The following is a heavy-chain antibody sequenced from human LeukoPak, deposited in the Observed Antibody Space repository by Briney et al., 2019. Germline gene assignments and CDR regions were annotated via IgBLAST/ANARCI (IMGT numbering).Heavy chain of an antibody. J-gene: IGHJ1*01. CDR3: ARAPSEVGGYYPEYFRH. Sequence: PGGSLRLSCADSGFTFDDYGMSWVRQAPGKGLEWVSGINWDGGSTFYADSVKGRFTISRDNAKNTVSLQMDSLRAEDTGVYYCARAPSEVGGYYPEYFRHWGQGTLVTVSS. CDR2: INWDGGST. CDR1: GFTFDDYG. V-gene: IGHV3-20*04. D-gene: IGHD3-22*01.